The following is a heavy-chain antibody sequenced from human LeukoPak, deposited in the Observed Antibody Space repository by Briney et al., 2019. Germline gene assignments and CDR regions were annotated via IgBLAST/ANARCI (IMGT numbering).Heavy chain of an antibody. CDR3: ARDHCSGGSCPLDY. J-gene: IGHJ4*02. V-gene: IGHV1-69*13. CDR1: GGTFSSYA. D-gene: IGHD2-15*01. CDR2: IIPIFGTA. Sequence: SVKVSCKASGGTFSSYAISWVRQAPGQGLEWMGGIIPIFGTANYAQKFQGRVTITADESTSTAYMELSSLRSEDTAVYYCARDHCSGGSCPLDYWGQGTLVTVSS.